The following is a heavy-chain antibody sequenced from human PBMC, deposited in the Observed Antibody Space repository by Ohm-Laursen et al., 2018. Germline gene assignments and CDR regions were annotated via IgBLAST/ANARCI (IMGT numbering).Heavy chain of an antibody. V-gene: IGHV4-59*01. J-gene: IGHJ4*02. CDR2: IYYSGST. CDR1: GDSINSSY. D-gene: IGHD5-24*01. CDR3: ARVGWLQALDY. Sequence: GTLSLTCTVSGDSINSSYWSWIRQPPGKGLEWIGYIYYSGSTNYNPSLKSRVTISVDTSKNQFSLKLSSVTAADTAVYYCARVGWLQALDYWGQGTLVTVSS.